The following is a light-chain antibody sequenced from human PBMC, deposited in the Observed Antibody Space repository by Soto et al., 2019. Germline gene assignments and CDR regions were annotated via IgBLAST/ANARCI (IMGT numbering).Light chain of an antibody. J-gene: IGLJ3*02. Sequence: QSALTQPPSASGSPRQSVTISCTGTSSDVGGYNYVSWYQQHPGKAPKVMVSEVSKRPSGVPDRFSGSKSGNPASLTVSGXXXXXXXDYYCSSYAGSNNWVFGGGTKLTVL. V-gene: IGLV2-8*01. CDR3: SSYAGSNNWV. CDR2: EVS. CDR1: SSDVGGYNY.